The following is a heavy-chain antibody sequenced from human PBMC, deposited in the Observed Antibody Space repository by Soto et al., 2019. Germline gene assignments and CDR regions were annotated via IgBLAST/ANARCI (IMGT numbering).Heavy chain of an antibody. Sequence: QVQLVESGGGVVQPGRSLRLSCAASGFIFSSYGMYWVRRAPGKGLEWVAIISYDGSDKYYEDSVKGRFTISRDNSKNTLYLQMNSLRAEDTAVYYCAKAQTTVTTGLQGMDVWCQGTTVIVSS. CDR2: ISYDGSDK. CDR3: AKAQTTVTTGLQGMDV. V-gene: IGHV3-30*18. J-gene: IGHJ6*02. CDR1: GFIFSSYG. D-gene: IGHD4-17*01.